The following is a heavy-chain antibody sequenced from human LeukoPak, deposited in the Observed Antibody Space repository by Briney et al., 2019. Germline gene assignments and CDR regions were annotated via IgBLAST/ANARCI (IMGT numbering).Heavy chain of an antibody. CDR1: GYTLTELS. CDR3: AVYYYDSSGYYSASYFDY. CDR2: ISAYNGNT. Sequence: ASVKVSCKVSGYTLTELSMHWVRQAPGKGLEWMGWISAYNGNTNYAQKLQGRVTMTTDTSTSTAYMELRSLRSDDTAVYYCAVYYYDSSGYYSASYFDYWGQGTLVTVSS. J-gene: IGHJ4*02. D-gene: IGHD3-22*01. V-gene: IGHV1-18*01.